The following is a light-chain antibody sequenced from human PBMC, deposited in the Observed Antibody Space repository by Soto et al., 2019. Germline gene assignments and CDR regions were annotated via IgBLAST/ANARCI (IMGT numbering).Light chain of an antibody. Sequence: DSQMSQSPSSLSASVGGRVTITCRASQSISGYLTWYQQKPGKAPKLLIYDASSLESGVPSRFSASGSGTEFTLTITSLQPDDVATYYCQQYNSYPWTFGQGTKVDIK. CDR1: QSISGY. CDR3: QQYNSYPWT. CDR2: DAS. J-gene: IGKJ1*01. V-gene: IGKV1-5*01.